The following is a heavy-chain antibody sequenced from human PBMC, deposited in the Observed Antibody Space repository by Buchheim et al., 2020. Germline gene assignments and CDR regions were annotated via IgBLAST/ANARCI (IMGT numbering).Heavy chain of an antibody. CDR3: ASTPLGSSSLYFDY. J-gene: IGHJ4*02. V-gene: IGHV4-59*01. D-gene: IGHD6-13*01. Sequence: QVQLQESGPGLVKPSETLSLTCTVSGGSISSYYWSWIRQPPGKGLEWIGYIYYSGSTNYNPSLKSRVTISVDTSKNQFSLKLSSVTAADTGVYYCASTPLGSSSLYFDYWGQGTL. CDR2: IYYSGST. CDR1: GGSISSYY.